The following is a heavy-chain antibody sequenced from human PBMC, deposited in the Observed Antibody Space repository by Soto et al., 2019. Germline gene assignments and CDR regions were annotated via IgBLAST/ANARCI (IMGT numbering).Heavy chain of an antibody. Sequence: QVQLQESGRGLVKPSQTLSLTCTVSGGSISSGGYYWSWIRQHPGKGLEWIGYIYYSGSTYYNPSLKSRVTISVDTSKNQFSLKLSSVTAADTAVYYCARVWGHGGVVTRLFDYWGQGTLVTVSS. CDR3: ARVWGHGGVVTRLFDY. CDR2: IYYSGST. V-gene: IGHV4-31*03. D-gene: IGHD2-21*02. J-gene: IGHJ4*02. CDR1: GGSISSGGYY.